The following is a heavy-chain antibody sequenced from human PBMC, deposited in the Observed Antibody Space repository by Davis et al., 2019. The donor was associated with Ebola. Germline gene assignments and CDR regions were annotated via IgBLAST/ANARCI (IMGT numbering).Heavy chain of an antibody. CDR1: ENIFTSYW. D-gene: IGHD6-19*01. J-gene: IGHJ4*02. Sequence: GESLKISCKDSENIFTSYWIGWVRQRPGKGLEWMGLIYTGDSDTRYSPSFRGQVTISADKSTRSAYLQWSSLKASDTAMYYCARRYSSGWLDLDYWGQGTLVTVSS. CDR3: ARRYSSGWLDLDY. V-gene: IGHV5-51*01. CDR2: IYTGDSDT.